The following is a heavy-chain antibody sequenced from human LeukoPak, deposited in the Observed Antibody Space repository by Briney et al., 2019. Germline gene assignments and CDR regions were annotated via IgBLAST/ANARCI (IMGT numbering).Heavy chain of an antibody. CDR1: GGSISSYY. V-gene: IGHV4-59*01. Sequence: KSSETLSLTCTVSGGSISSYYWSWIRQPPGKGLEWIGYIYYSGSTNYNPSLKSRVTISVDTSKNQFSLKLSSVTAADTAVYYCARGRGWSGISDYWGQGTLVTVSS. J-gene: IGHJ4*02. CDR2: IYYSGST. D-gene: IGHD3-3*01. CDR3: ARGRGWSGISDY.